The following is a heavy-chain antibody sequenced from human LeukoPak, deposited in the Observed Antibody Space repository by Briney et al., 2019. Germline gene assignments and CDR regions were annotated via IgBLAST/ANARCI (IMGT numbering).Heavy chain of an antibody. V-gene: IGHV4-59*01. CDR3: ARGNRGSSGWYTGYYYFDY. J-gene: IGHJ4*02. Sequence: SETLSLTCTVSGGSISSYYWSWIRQPPGKGLEWIGYIYYSGSANYNPSPKSRVTISVDTSKNQFSLKLSSVTAADTAVYYCARGNRGSSGWYTGYYYFDYWGQGTLVTVSS. D-gene: IGHD6-19*01. CDR2: IYYSGSA. CDR1: GGSISSYY.